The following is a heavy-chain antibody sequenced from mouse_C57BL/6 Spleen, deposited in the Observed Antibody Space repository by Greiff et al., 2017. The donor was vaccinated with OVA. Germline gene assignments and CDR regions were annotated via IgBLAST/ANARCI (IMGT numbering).Heavy chain of an antibody. CDR2: ISYDGSN. D-gene: IGHD1-1*01. CDR1: GYSITSGYY. V-gene: IGHV3-6*01. CDR3: ARDLLTTVVPY. J-gene: IGHJ2*01. Sequence: ESGPGLVKPSQSLSLTCSVTGYSITSGYYWNWIRQFPGNKLEWMGYISYDGSNNYNPSLKNRISITRDTSKNQFFLKLKSVTTEDTATYYCARDLLTTVVPYWGQGTTLTVSS.